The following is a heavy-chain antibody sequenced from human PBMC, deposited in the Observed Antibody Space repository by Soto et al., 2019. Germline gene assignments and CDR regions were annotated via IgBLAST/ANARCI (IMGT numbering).Heavy chain of an antibody. D-gene: IGHD6-19*01. V-gene: IGHV1-24*01. CDR1: GYTLTELS. Sequence: ASVKVSCKVSGYTLTELSMHWVRKAPGKGLEWMGGFAPEDGETIYAQKFQGRVTMTEDTSTDTASMELSSLRAEDTAEYYCAIQRPSSSGWYEYFDYRGQGTLVTVSS. CDR2: FAPEDGET. CDR3: AIQRPSSSGWYEYFDY. J-gene: IGHJ4*02.